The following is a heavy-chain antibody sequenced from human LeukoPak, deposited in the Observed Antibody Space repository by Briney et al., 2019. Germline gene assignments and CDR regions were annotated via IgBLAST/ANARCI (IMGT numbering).Heavy chain of an antibody. D-gene: IGHD6-19*01. J-gene: IGHJ6*03. CDR2: ISSSSTI. V-gene: IGHV3-48*01. Sequence: GGSLRLSCAASGFTFSSYGMNWVRQAPGKGLEWVSYISSSSTIYYADSVKGRFTISRDNAKNSLYLQMNSLRAEDTAVYYCAREHSSGYYMDVWGKGTTVTVSS. CDR3: AREHSSGYYMDV. CDR1: GFTFSSYG.